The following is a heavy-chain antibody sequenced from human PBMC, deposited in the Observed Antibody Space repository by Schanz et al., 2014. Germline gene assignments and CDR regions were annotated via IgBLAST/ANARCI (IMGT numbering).Heavy chain of an antibody. CDR2: IRFDASAK. J-gene: IGHJ4*02. V-gene: IGHV3-30*02. D-gene: IGHD6-19*01. CDR3: VGIHVAVAEAFY. Sequence: VQLVESGGGLIQPGGSLRLSCAASGFTVSSNYMSWVRQAPGKGLEWVAYIRFDASAKYYGDSVEGRFTISRDNAKNTLYLQMNSLRPEDTALYYCVGIHVAVAEAFYWGQGTLVTVSS. CDR1: GFTVSSNY.